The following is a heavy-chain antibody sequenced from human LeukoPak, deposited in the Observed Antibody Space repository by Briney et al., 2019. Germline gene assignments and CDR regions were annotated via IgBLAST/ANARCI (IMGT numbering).Heavy chain of an antibody. CDR3: AIIYLIVGATTFDY. CDR2: ISSSSSTI. J-gene: IGHJ4*02. CDR1: GFTFSIYE. Sequence: GGSLRLSCAAYGFTFSIYEMNWVRQAPGKGLEWVSYISSSSSTIYYADSVKGRFTISRDNAKNSLYLQMNSLRAEDTAVYYCAIIYLIVGATTFDYWGQGTLVTVSS. V-gene: IGHV3-48*01. D-gene: IGHD1-26*01.